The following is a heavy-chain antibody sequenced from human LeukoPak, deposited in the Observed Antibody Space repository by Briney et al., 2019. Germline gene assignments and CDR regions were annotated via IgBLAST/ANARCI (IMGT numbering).Heavy chain of an antibody. J-gene: IGHJ5*02. CDR1: GGSISSYY. CDR2: IYYSGSN. Sequence: SETLSLTCTVSGGSISSYYWSWIRQPPGKGLEWIGYIYYSGSNNYNPSLKSRVTISVDTSKNQFSLKLSSVTAADTAVYYCASTPYDFWSGYYTGMFDPWGQGTLVTVSS. V-gene: IGHV4-59*01. D-gene: IGHD3-3*01. CDR3: ASTPYDFWSGYYTGMFDP.